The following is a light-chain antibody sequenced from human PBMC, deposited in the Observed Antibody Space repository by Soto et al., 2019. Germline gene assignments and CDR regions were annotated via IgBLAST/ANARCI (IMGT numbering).Light chain of an antibody. Sequence: IVLKQSPGTLSLYPGERATLSCRASQSVSSYLAWYQQKPGQPPRLLIYDASKRATGIPARFSGSGSGTDFTLTISSLEPEDFGVYFCHQRNKFGQGTRLEIK. CDR2: DAS. CDR3: HQRNK. J-gene: IGKJ5*01. CDR1: QSVSSY. V-gene: IGKV3-11*01.